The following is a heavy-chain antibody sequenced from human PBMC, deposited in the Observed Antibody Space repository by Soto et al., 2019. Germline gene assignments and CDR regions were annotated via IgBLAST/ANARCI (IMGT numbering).Heavy chain of an antibody. D-gene: IGHD3-10*01. CDR3: AKPVYGSGSPDY. V-gene: IGHV3-23*01. Sequence: GGSLRLSCATSGLNFNGYTMSWVRQAPGQGLEWVSGIAETGSSTYYADSVKGRFTISRDNSENTLYLQMNNLRAEDTAIYYCAKPVYGSGSPDYWGKGTLVTVSS. CDR2: IAETGSST. CDR1: GLNFNGYT. J-gene: IGHJ4*02.